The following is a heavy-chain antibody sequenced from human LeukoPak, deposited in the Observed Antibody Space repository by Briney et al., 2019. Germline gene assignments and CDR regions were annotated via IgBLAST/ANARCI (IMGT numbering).Heavy chain of an antibody. CDR2: ISNDGSIK. CDR3: ARDVPFDC. Sequence: GALRLSCAASGFTFRAYVMYWVRQAPGKGLEWVAAISNDGSIKHNADSVKGRFTISRDNAKNTLSLQMNSLRTEDTAVYFCARDVPFDCWGQGTRVTVSS. J-gene: IGHJ4*02. V-gene: IGHV3-30*04. D-gene: IGHD3-10*02. CDR1: GFTFRAYV.